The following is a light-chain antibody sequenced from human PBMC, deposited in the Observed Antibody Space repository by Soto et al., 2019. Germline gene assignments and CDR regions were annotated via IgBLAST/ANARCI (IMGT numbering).Light chain of an antibody. CDR1: QDISNY. CDR3: QQYESLTLT. CDR2: DAS. J-gene: IGKJ5*01. Sequence: DIQMTQSPSSLSASVGDRVTITCQASQDISNYLNWYQQKPGKAPKLLIYDASNLETGVPSRFSGSGSGTGFTFTISSLKNEDFATYYCQQYESLTLTFGQGTRLEIK. V-gene: IGKV1-33*01.